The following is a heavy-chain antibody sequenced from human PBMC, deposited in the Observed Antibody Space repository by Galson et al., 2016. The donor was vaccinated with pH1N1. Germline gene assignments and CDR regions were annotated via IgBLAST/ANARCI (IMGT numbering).Heavy chain of an antibody. Sequence: SVKVSCKASGYTFNRHDIHWVRQASGQGLEWMGWMNPKSGKTGFAQKFQGRVTMTRNTSTTTAYMELKSLRSEDTAVYYCARDRGYTSSRSLGFDYWGHGTLVTVSS. J-gene: IGHJ4*01. CDR2: MNPKSGKT. D-gene: IGHD5-12*01. CDR3: ARDRGYTSSRSLGFDY. V-gene: IGHV1-8*01. CDR1: GYTFNRHD.